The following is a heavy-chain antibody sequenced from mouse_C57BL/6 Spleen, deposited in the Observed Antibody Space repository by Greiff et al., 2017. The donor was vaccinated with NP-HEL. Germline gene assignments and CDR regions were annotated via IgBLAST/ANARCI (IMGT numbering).Heavy chain of an antibody. V-gene: IGHV1-54*01. CDR1: GYAFTNYL. J-gene: IGHJ2*01. Sequence: QVQLKESGAELVRPGTSVKVSCKASGYAFTNYLIEWVKQRPGQGLEWIGVINPGSGGTNYNEKFKGKATLTADKSSSTAYMQLSSLTSEDSAVYFCASGGYFDYWGQGTTLTVSS. CDR2: INPGSGGT. CDR3: ASGGYFDY.